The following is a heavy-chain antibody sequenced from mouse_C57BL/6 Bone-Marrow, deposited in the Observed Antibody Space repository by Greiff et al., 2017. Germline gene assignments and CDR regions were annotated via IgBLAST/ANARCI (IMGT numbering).Heavy chain of an antibody. Sequence: VQLQQSGPELVKPGASVKISCKASGYTFTDYYMNWVKQSHGKSLEWIGDINPNNGGTSYNQKFKGKATLTVDKSSSTAYMELRSLTSEDSAVYYCARKFITTPFAYWGKGTLVTVSA. CDR3: ARKFITTPFAY. V-gene: IGHV1-26*01. J-gene: IGHJ3*01. CDR1: GYTFTDYY. D-gene: IGHD1-1*01. CDR2: INPNNGGT.